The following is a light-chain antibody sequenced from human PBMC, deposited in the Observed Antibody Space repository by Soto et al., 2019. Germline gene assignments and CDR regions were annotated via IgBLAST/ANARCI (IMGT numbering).Light chain of an antibody. Sequence: EVVLTQSPGTLSLSPGERATLSCRASQSVTGSYLACYQQKPGQPPRLLIYAASSRATGIPDRLSGSGSGTDFTLTISRLEPEDLAVYYGQQYGNAPWTFGQGTKVEIK. CDR1: QSVTGSY. CDR3: QQYGNAPWT. V-gene: IGKV3-20*01. J-gene: IGKJ1*01. CDR2: AAS.